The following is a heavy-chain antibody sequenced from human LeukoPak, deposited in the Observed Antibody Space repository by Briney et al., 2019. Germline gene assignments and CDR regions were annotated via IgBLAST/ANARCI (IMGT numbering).Heavy chain of an antibody. D-gene: IGHD4-17*01. J-gene: IGHJ4*02. V-gene: IGHV1-2*02. CDR2: INPNSGGT. Sequence: ASVKVSCKASGYTFTGYYMHWVRQAPGQGLEWKGWINPNSGGTNYAQKFQGRVTMTRDTSISTAYMELSRLRSDDTAVYYCARLPDYGDYLLDYWGQGTLVTVSS. CDR3: ARLPDYGDYLLDY. CDR1: GYTFTGYY.